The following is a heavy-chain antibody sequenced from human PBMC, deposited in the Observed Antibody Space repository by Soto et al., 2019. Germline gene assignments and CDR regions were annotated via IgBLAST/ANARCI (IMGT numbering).Heavy chain of an antibody. D-gene: IGHD3-22*01. Sequence: PGGSLRLSCAASGFTFSSYSMNWVRQAPGKGLEWVSYISSSSSTIYYADSVKGRFTTSRDNAKNSLYLQMNSLRDEDTAVYYCARDDYYDTSGYLALFDYWGQGTLVTVSS. CDR1: GFTFSSYS. CDR3: ARDDYYDTSGYLALFDY. V-gene: IGHV3-48*02. J-gene: IGHJ4*02. CDR2: ISSSSSTI.